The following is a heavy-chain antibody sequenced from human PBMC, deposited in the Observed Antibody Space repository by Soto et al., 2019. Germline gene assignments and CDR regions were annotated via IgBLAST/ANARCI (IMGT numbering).Heavy chain of an antibody. CDR1: GFTFSDYW. Sequence: EVQLVQSGGGLVQPGGSLRLSCVASGFTFSDYWMHWVRQAPGEGLVWVSHIDSDGGSISYADSVKGRFTISRDNAKNTLYLPMNSLRAEDSAVYYCARDPPPVYSGGDYWGQGTQVAVSS. CDR2: IDSDGGSI. V-gene: IGHV3-74*01. CDR3: ARDPPPVYSGGDY. D-gene: IGHD6-19*01. J-gene: IGHJ4*02.